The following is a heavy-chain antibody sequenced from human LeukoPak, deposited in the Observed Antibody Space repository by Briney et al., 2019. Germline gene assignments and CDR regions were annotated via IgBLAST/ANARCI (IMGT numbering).Heavy chain of an antibody. J-gene: IGHJ4*02. CDR3: ARTPRGYSSGWYDWEDYFDY. CDR2: FDPEDGET. D-gene: IGHD6-19*01. V-gene: IGHV1-24*01. Sequence: ASVKVSCRVSGYTLTELSMHWVRQAPGKGLEWMGGFDPEDGETIYAQKFQGRVTMTRDTSTSTVYMELSSLRSEDTAVYYCARTPRGYSSGWYDWEDYFDYWGQGTLVTVSS. CDR1: GYTLTELS.